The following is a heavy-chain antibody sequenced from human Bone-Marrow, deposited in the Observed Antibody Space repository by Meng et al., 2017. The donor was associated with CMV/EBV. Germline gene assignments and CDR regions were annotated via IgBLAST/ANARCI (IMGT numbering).Heavy chain of an antibody. CDR3: ARDVSSSWSRYPYYYYGMDV. J-gene: IGHJ6*02. D-gene: IGHD6-13*01. CDR1: GFTFSDYY. V-gene: IGHV3-11*01. Sequence: GGSLRLSCAASGFTFSDYYMSWIRQAPGKGLEWVSYISSSGSTIYHADSVKGRFTISRDNAKNSLYLQMNSLRAEDTAVYYCARDVSSSWSRYPYYYYGMDVWGQGTTVTVSS. CDR2: ISSSGSTI.